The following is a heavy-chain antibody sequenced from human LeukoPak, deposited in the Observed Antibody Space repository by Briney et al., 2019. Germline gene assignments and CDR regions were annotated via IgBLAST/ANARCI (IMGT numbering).Heavy chain of an antibody. Sequence: GGPVRLPCTASGFTFSRYGMHWLRQSPGKALEWVAFIRYDETNKESADSVKGRFTISRDNSKNTVYLLMNSLRAEDTAVYYCAKDHTLRAGDRDAFDIWGQGTMVTVSS. V-gene: IGHV3-30*02. D-gene: IGHD2-21*01. CDR3: AKDHTLRAGDRDAFDI. CDR2: IRYDETNK. CDR1: GFTFSRYG. J-gene: IGHJ3*02.